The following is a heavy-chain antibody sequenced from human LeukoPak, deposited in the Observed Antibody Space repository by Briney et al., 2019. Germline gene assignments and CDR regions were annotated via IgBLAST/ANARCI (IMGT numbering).Heavy chain of an antibody. J-gene: IGHJ4*02. V-gene: IGHV4-34*01. D-gene: IGHD3-9*01. CDR1: GGSFSGYY. CDR3: ARDDRPIHY. CDR2: INHSGCT. Sequence: PSETLSLTCAVYGGSFSGYYWSWIRQPPGKGLEWIGEINHSGCTNYNPSLKSRVTIPVDTSKNQFSLKLSSVTAADTAVYYCARDDRPIHYWGQGTLVTVSS.